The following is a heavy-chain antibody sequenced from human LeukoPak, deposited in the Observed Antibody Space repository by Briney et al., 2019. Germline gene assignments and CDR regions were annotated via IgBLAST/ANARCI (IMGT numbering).Heavy chain of an antibody. J-gene: IGHJ4*02. CDR2: ISYDGSDK. CDR3: ARSRDGYNYAFDY. Sequence: GGSLRLSCAASGFTFSSYGMHWVRQAPGKGLEWVAVISYDGSDKYYADSVKGRFSISRDNSKNTLYLQMNSLRAEGTAVYYCARSRDGYNYAFDYWGQGTLVTVSS. CDR1: GFTFSSYG. V-gene: IGHV3-30*19. D-gene: IGHD5-24*01.